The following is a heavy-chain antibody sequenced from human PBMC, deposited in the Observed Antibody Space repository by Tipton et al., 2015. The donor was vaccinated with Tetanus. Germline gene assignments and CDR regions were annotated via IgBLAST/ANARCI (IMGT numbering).Heavy chain of an antibody. Sequence: SLRLSCVASGFPFSRYWTTWVRQAPGKGLEGVANISPDGSAKYYVDSVKGRFTISRDNAKNSLYLQINNLRGEDMAVYYCARPIIEVVGNVYFQHWGPGTLVIVSS. J-gene: IGHJ1*01. D-gene: IGHD6-19*01. CDR1: GFPFSRYW. CDR3: ARPIIEVVGNVYFQH. V-gene: IGHV3-7*01. CDR2: ISPDGSAK.